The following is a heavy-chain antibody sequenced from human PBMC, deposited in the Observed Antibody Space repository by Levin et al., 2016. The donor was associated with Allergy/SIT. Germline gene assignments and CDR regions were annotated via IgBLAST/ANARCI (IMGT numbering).Heavy chain of an antibody. CDR1: GYTLTELS. V-gene: IGHV3-33*01. D-gene: IGHD4-17*01. CDR2: IWYDGSNK. J-gene: IGHJ3*02. Sequence: SCKVSGYTLTELSMHWVRQAPGKGLEWVVVIWYDGSNKYYGDSVKGRFTISRDNSKNTLYLQMNSLRAEDTAVYYCARERYDYASFDIWGQGTMVTVSS. CDR3: ARERYDYASFDI.